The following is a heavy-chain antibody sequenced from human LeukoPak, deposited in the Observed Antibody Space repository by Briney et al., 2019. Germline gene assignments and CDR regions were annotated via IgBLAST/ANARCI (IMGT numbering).Heavy chain of an antibody. D-gene: IGHD6-19*01. V-gene: IGHV3-64D*06. J-gene: IGHJ4*02. CDR1: GFTFSSFA. CDR2: IYSDRSRT. Sequence: GSLRLSCAASGFTFSSFAMHWVRQAPGKGLEYLSAIYSDRSRTYYADSVKGRFTISRDNSKNTLYFEMSSLRVEDTAVYYCVKSPGSGWPVWGQGTLLTVSS. CDR3: VKSPGSGWPV.